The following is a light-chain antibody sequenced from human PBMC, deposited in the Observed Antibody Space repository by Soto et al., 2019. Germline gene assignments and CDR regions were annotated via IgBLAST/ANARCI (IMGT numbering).Light chain of an antibody. V-gene: IGKV3-15*01. CDR1: QSVDGY. CDR2: GAS. J-gene: IGKJ5*01. CDR3: QHRTNWPPAIS. Sequence: EVVMTQSPGTLSVSVGEGATISCRASQSVDGYLAGYQQKPGQAPRLLIYGASTRATGVTARLSGSGSGTEFTRASSSLEPEDFAVYYCQHRTNWPPAISVGQGTRLEIK.